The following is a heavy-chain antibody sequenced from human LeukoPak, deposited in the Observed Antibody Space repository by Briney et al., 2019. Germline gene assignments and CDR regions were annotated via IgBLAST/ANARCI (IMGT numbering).Heavy chain of an antibody. CDR3: AREIEVQTTTAWFDP. CDR1: GDSVSSNSAA. V-gene: IGHV6-1*01. D-gene: IGHD4/OR15-4a*01. CDR2: TYYRSKWFN. Sequence: SQTLSLTCAISGDSVSSNSAAWNWIRQSPSSGLEWLGRTYYRSKWFNDYALSVKSRMSINPDTSKNQFSLQLNSLTPEDTAVYYCAREIEVQTTTAWFDPWGQGTLVTVSS. J-gene: IGHJ5*02.